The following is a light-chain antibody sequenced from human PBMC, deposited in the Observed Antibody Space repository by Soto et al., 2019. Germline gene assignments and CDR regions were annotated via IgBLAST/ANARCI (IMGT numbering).Light chain of an antibody. CDR2: EVT. Sequence: QSVLTQPASVSGSPRQSIAISCTGTRSDVGAYNYVSWYQQHPGKAPKLMISEVTNRPSGVSDRFSGSKSGNTASLTISGLQAEDEADYYCSSFTSRFTFVFGTGTKVTAL. J-gene: IGLJ1*01. CDR1: RSDVGAYNY. V-gene: IGLV2-14*01. CDR3: SSFTSRFTFV.